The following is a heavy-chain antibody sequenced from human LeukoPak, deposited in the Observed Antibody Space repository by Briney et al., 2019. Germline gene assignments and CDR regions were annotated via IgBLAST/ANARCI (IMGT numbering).Heavy chain of an antibody. J-gene: IGHJ3*01. CDR1: GGSFTFTSQA. CDR2: LIPIYGSA. Sequence: GSSVKVSCKASGGSFTFTSQAISWVRQAPGQGLEWMGGLIPIYGSANYAQKFQGRLTITSDESTRTVYMELSSLRPEDSAVHYCAGFFYDNSGDAFDLWGQGTMVTVSS. D-gene: IGHD3-22*01. V-gene: IGHV1-69*01. CDR3: AGFFYDNSGDAFDL.